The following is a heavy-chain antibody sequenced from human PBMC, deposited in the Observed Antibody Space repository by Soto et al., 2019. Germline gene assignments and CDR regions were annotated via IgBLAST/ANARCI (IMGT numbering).Heavy chain of an antibody. CDR3: ARVVLTGYSQTFDY. J-gene: IGHJ4*02. CDR1: GGSISSGGYY. Sequence: LSETLSLTCTVSGGSISSGGYYWSWIRQHPGKGLEWIGYIYYSGSTYYNPSLKSRVTISVDTSKNQFSLKLSSVTAADTAVYYCARVVLTGYSQTFDYWGQGTLVTVSS. V-gene: IGHV4-31*03. D-gene: IGHD3-9*01. CDR2: IYYSGST.